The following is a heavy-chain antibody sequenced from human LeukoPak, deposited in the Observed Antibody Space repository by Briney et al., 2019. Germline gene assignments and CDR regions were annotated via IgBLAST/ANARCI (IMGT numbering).Heavy chain of an antibody. Sequence: GGSLRLSCAASGFTFSSYAMSWVRQAPGKGLEWVSAISGSGGSTYYADSVKGRFTISRDNSKNTLYLQMNSLRAEDTAVYYCAKDLKGVVVGRGFDYWAREPWSPSPQ. CDR2: ISGSGGST. D-gene: IGHD2-2*01. CDR3: AKDLKGVVVGRGFDY. V-gene: IGHV3-23*01. J-gene: IGHJ4*02. CDR1: GFTFSSYA.